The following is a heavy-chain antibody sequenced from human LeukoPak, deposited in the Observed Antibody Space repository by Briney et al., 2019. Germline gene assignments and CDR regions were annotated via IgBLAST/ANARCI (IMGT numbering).Heavy chain of an antibody. Sequence: SETLSLTCTVSGYSISSGYYWGWIRQPPGKGLEWIGSIYHSGSTYYNPSLKSRVTISVGTSKNQFSLKLSSVTAADTAVYYCARGGSSWYLEAFDIWGQGTLVTVSS. D-gene: IGHD6-13*01. V-gene: IGHV4-38-2*02. CDR1: GYSISSGYY. CDR3: ARGGSSWYLEAFDI. CDR2: IYHSGST. J-gene: IGHJ4*02.